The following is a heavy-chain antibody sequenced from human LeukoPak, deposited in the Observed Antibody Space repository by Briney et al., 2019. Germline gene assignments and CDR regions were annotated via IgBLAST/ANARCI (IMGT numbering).Heavy chain of an antibody. CDR3: AKDFSPKYFIGDAFDI. Sequence: PGGSLRLSCAASGFTFSSYAMSWVRQAPGKGLEWVSAISGSGGSTYYADSVKGRFTISRDNSKNTLYLQMNSLRAEDTAVYYCAKDFSPKYFIGDAFDIRGQGTMVTVSS. J-gene: IGHJ3*02. V-gene: IGHV3-23*01. CDR2: ISGSGGST. CDR1: GFTFSSYA. D-gene: IGHD2/OR15-2a*01.